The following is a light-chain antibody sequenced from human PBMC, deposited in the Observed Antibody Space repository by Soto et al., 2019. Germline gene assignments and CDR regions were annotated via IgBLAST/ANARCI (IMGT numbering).Light chain of an antibody. CDR2: EAS. V-gene: IGKV1-17*01. CDR1: QGINND. CDR3: LQHNDYPRT. Sequence: DIQMTQSPSSLSASVVDRVTISCRASQGINNDLGWYQQKPGKAPKRLIYEASTLQGGVPSRLSGSGSWTEFTLRISSLQPEDFATYYCLQHNDYPRTFGGGTHVA. J-gene: IGKJ4*01.